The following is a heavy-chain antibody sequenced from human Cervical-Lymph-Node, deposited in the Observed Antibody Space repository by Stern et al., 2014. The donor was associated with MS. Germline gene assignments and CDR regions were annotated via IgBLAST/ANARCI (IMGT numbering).Heavy chain of an antibody. J-gene: IGHJ5*02. CDR3: TYCGISNCP. D-gene: IGHD2-21*01. Sequence: EVQLVESGGGLVKPGGSLRLSCAASGFTFRTAWMRWVRQAPGKGLQWVGRIKSKLDGETRDYAAPVKGRFTISRDDSKNTLYLQMNSMKTDDTGVYYCTYCGISNCPWGQGTLLTVSS. CDR1: GFTFRTAW. V-gene: IGHV3-15*01. CDR2: IKSKLDGETR.